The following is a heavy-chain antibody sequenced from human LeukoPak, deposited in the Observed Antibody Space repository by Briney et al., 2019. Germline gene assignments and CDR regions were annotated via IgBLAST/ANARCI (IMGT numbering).Heavy chain of an antibody. CDR1: GGTFSSCA. CDR3: GGNDYYDSSGYLDY. D-gene: IGHD3-22*01. J-gene: IGHJ4*02. CDR2: IIPIFGTA. V-gene: IGHV1-69*13. Sequence: GASVKVSCKASGGTFSSCAISWVRQAPGQGLEWMGGIIPIFGTANYAQKFQGRVTITADESTSTAYMELSSLRSEDTAVYYCGGNDYYDSSGYLDYWGQGTLVTVSS.